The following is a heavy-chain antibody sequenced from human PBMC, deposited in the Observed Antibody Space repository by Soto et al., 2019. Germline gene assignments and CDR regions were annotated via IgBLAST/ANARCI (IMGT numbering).Heavy chain of an antibody. D-gene: IGHD3-22*01. Sequence: SVKVSCKTSGFTFTSSAVQWVRQARGQRLEWIGWIVVGSGNTNYAQRFQERVTITRDMSTSTAYMELSSLRSEDTAVYYCARVKGSGYHNWFDPWGQGTLVTVSS. V-gene: IGHV1-58*01. CDR3: ARVKGSGYHNWFDP. CDR2: IVVGSGNT. J-gene: IGHJ5*02. CDR1: GFTFTSSA.